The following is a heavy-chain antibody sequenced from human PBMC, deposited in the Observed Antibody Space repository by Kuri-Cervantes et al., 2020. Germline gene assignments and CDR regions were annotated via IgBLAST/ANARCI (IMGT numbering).Heavy chain of an antibody. V-gene: IGHV3-9*01. CDR2: ISWNSGSI. CDR3: AKSYCSSTTCQAAH. J-gene: IGHJ4*02. Sequence: SLKISCAASGFTFDDYAMHWVRQAPGKGLEWVSGISWNSGSIGYADSVKGRFTISRDNAKSSLYLQMNSLRAEDTALYYCAKSYCSSTTCQAAHWGQGTLVTVSS. D-gene: IGHD2-2*01. CDR1: GFTFDDYA.